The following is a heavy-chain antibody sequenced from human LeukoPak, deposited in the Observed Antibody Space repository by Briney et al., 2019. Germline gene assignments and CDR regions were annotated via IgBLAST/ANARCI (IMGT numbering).Heavy chain of an antibody. CDR3: TTRLLRYFDWLLSYDY. D-gene: IGHD3-9*01. Sequence: GGSLRLSCAASGFTFSNAWVTWVRQAPGKGLEWVGRIKSKTDGGTTDYAAPVKGRFTISRDDSKNTLFLQMNSLKTEDTAVYYCTTRLLRYFDWLLSYDYWGQGTLVTVSS. CDR1: GFTFSNAW. CDR2: IKSKTDGGTT. J-gene: IGHJ4*02. V-gene: IGHV3-15*01.